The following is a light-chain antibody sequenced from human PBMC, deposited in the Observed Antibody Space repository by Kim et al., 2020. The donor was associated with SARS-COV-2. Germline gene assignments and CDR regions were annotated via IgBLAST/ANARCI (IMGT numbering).Light chain of an antibody. CDR2: VGTGGIVG. J-gene: IGLJ2*01. CDR1: SGYSNYK. V-gene: IGLV9-49*03. CDR3: GADPGSGSNIVVV. Sequence: QPVLTQPPSASASLGASVTLTCTLSSGYSNYKVDWYQQRPGKGPRFVMRVGTGGIVGSKGDGIPDRFSVLGSGLNRYLIIKNIQEEDESDYHCGADPGSGSNIVVVFGGGTQLTVL.